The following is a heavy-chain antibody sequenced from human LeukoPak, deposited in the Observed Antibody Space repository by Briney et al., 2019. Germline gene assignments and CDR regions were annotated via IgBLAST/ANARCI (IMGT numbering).Heavy chain of an antibody. CDR2: MSALNGNT. V-gene: IGHV1-18*01. CDR1: GYTFTNYG. D-gene: IGHD4-17*01. CDR3: ARDSALLNNGDWYGGSDY. J-gene: IGHJ4*02. Sequence: ASVKVSCKASGYTFTNYGISWVRQAPGQGLEWMGWMSALNGNTNYQHKFQGRVTMTTDTSKNTAYMELRSLRSDDTAMYYCARDSALLNNGDWYGGSDYWGQGTLVTVSS.